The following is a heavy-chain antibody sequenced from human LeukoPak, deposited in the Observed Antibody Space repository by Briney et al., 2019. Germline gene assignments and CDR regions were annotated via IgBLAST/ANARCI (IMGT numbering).Heavy chain of an antibody. D-gene: IGHD2-15*01. Sequence: PGGSLRLSCAVAEFKFDDYAMHWVRQGPGKGLEWVSGISWSSGHMEYADSVKGRFTISRDNARNSLYLQMDGLRREDTALYYCVRSVVVVAATPTHFDLWGRGTQVIVSS. CDR1: EFKFDDYA. CDR2: ISWSSGHM. CDR3: VRSVVVVAATPTHFDL. J-gene: IGHJ2*01. V-gene: IGHV3-9*01.